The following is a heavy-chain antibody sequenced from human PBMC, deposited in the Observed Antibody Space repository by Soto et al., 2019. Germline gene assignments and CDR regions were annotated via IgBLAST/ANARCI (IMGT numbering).Heavy chain of an antibody. CDR1: GFTFSNAW. D-gene: IGHD4-17*01. Sequence: GGSLRLSCAASGFTFSNAWMNWVRQAPGKELEWVGRIKSKTDGGTTDYAAPVKGRFTISRDDSKNTLYLQMNSLKTEDTAVYYCTTKISRFLYGDYEDAFDIWGQGTMVTVSS. CDR2: IKSKTDGGTT. J-gene: IGHJ3*02. CDR3: TTKISRFLYGDYEDAFDI. V-gene: IGHV3-15*07.